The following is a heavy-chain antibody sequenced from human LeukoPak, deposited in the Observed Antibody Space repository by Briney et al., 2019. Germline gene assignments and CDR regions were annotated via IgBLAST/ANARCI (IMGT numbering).Heavy chain of an antibody. V-gene: IGHV1-2*02. D-gene: IGHD3-22*01. CDR3: ATRRGVMYYYDSSGDWPLNWFDP. J-gene: IGHJ5*02. CDR2: INPNSGGT. Sequence: ASVKVSCKASGYTFTGYYMHWVRQAPGQGLEWMGWINPNSGGTNYAQKFQGRVTMTRDKSISTAYMELSRLRSDDTAVYYCATRRGVMYYYDSSGDWPLNWFDPWGQGTLVTVSS. CDR1: GYTFTGYY.